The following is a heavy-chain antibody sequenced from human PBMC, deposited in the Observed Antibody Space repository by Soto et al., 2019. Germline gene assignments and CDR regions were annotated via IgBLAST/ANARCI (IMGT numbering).Heavy chain of an antibody. V-gene: IGHV3-30*18. CDR1: GFTFSSYG. CDR2: ISYDGSNK. Sequence: QVQLVESGGGVVQPGRSLRLSCAASGFTFSSYGMHWVRQAPGKGLEWVAVISYDGSNKYYADSVKGRFTISRDNSKNPLYLQMNSLRAEDTAVYYCAKGDARNYDFWSGYLFYFDYWGQGTLVNVSS. CDR3: AKGDARNYDFWSGYLFYFDY. D-gene: IGHD3-3*01. J-gene: IGHJ4*02.